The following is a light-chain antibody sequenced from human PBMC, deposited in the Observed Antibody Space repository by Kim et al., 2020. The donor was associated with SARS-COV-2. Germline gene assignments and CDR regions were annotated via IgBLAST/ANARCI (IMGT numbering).Light chain of an antibody. CDR2: DVN. V-gene: IGLV2-11*03. Sequence: GQPVPISCPGSSSDVGDYDLVSWYQQLPGTAPTLIMADVNKRPSGVPDRFSGSKSGNTASLTISGLQVEDEADYYCCSYAGRFTWVFGGGTQLTVL. CDR1: SSDVGDYDL. CDR3: CSYAGRFTWV. J-gene: IGLJ3*02.